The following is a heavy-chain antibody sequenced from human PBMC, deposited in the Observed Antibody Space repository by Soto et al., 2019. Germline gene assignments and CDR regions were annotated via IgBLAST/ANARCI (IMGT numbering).Heavy chain of an antibody. J-gene: IGHJ4*02. CDR1: GGTFSSYA. CDR2: IIPIFGTA. CDR3: ARHPGGVAGPGGYFDY. D-gene: IGHD6-19*01. V-gene: IGHV1-69*13. Sequence: GASVKVSCKASGGTFSSYAISWVRQAPGQGLEWMGGIIPIFGTANYAQKFQGRVTITADESTSTAYMELGSLRSEDTAVYYCARHPGGVAGPGGYFDYWGQGTLVTVSS.